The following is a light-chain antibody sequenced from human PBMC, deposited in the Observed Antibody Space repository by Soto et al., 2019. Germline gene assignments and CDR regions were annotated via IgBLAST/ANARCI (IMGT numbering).Light chain of an antibody. CDR2: DAY. J-gene: IGKJ1*01. CDR1: QSISSW. CDR3: QQYNSYSVT. V-gene: IGKV1-5*01. Sequence: DIQMTQSPSTLSASVGDRVTITCRASQSISSWLAWYQQKPGKAPKLLIYDAYSLESGVPSRFSGSGSGTEFTLTISSLQPDDFATYYCQQYNSYSVTFGQGNKVEIK.